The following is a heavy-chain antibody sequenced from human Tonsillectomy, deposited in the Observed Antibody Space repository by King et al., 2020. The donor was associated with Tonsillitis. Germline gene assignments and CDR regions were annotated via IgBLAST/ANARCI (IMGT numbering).Heavy chain of an antibody. V-gene: IGHV1-18*01. D-gene: IGHD5-24*01. CDR3: ARVGDGYNTERIHDS. CDR2: ISSYNGNT. J-gene: IGHJ5*01. Sequence: VQLVQSGGEVKKPGASVKVSCQASGYTFTSYHISWVRQAPGQGLEWMGWISSYNGNTNYAQKLQGRVTMTTDTSTSTAYMELRSLRSDDTAVYYCARVGDGYNTERIHDSWGQGTLVSVSP. CDR1: GYTFTSYH.